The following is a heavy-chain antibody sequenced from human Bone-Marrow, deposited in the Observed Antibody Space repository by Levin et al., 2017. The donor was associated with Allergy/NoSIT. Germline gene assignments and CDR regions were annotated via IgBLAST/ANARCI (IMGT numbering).Heavy chain of an antibody. CDR1: GYTFTGYY. D-gene: IGHD3-10*01. J-gene: IGHJ5*02. V-gene: IGHV1-2*02. CDR2: INPNSGGT. CDR3: ARGRRGVIIMSWFDP. Sequence: ASVKVSCKASGYTFTGYYMHWVRQAPGQGLEWMGWINPNSGGTNYAQKFQGRVTMTRDTSISTAYMELSRLRSDDTAVYYCARGRRGVIIMSWFDPWGQGTLVTVSS.